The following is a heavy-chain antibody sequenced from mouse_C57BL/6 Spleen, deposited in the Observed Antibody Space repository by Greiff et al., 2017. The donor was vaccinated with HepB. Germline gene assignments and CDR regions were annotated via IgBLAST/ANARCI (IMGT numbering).Heavy chain of an antibody. CDR3: AREGYDYDGYYFDY. CDR1: GFTFSSYG. Sequence: VQLKESGGDLVKPGGSLKLSCAASGFTFSSYGMSWVRQTPDKRLEWVATISSGGSYTYYPDSVKGRFTISRDNAKNTLYLQMSSLKSEDTAMYYCAREGYDYDGYYFDYWGQGTTLTVSS. V-gene: IGHV5-6*01. CDR2: ISSGGSYT. D-gene: IGHD2-4*01. J-gene: IGHJ2*01.